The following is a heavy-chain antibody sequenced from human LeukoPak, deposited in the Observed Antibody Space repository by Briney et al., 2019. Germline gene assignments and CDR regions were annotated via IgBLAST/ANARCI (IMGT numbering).Heavy chain of an antibody. CDR3: ATSSGYPFDY. D-gene: IGHD3-22*01. CDR1: GGSISSSSYY. CDR2: IYYSGST. V-gene: IGHV4-39*01. J-gene: IGHJ4*02. Sequence: SETLSLTCTVSGGSISSSSYYWGWIRQPPGKGLEWIGSIYYSGSTYYNPSLKSRVTISVDTSKNQFSLKLSSVTAADTAVYYCATSSGYPFDYWGQGTLVTASS.